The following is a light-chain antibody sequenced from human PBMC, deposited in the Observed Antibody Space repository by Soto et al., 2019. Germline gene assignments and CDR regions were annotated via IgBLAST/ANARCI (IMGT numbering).Light chain of an antibody. CDR1: SSDVGGYNY. V-gene: IGLV2-14*01. CDR3: SSYTSSSTRVI. J-gene: IGLJ2*01. CDR2: DVS. Sequence: QSALTQPASVSGSPGQSITISCTGTSSDVGGYNYVSWYQQHPDKVPKLMIYDVSNRPSGVSNRFSGSKSGNTASLTISGLQAEDEADYYCSSYTSSSTRVIFGGETKLTVL.